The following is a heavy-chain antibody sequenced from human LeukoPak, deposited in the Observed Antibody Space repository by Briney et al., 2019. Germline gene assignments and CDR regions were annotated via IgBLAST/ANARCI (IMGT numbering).Heavy chain of an antibody. V-gene: IGHV3-30-3*01. Sequence: GGSLRLSCAASGFTFSSYAMHWVRQAPGKGLEWVAVISYDGSNKYYADSVKGRFTISRDNSKNTLYLQMNSLRAEDTAVYYCARDDRFLEWSFDYWGQGTLVTVSS. CDR3: ARDDRFLEWSFDY. CDR2: ISYDGSNK. D-gene: IGHD3-3*01. J-gene: IGHJ4*02. CDR1: GFTFSSYA.